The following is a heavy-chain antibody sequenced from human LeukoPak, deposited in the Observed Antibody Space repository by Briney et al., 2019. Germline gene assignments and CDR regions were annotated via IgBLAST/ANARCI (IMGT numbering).Heavy chain of an antibody. CDR1: GTSISSYY. D-gene: IGHD2-15*01. Sequence: ETLSLTCTVSGTSISSYYWSWIRQPPGKGLEWIGYVYYSGSTNYNPSLKGRVTISLDTSKIQFSLKLSSVTAADTAVYYCARHDSAYSFDYWGQGALVTVSS. J-gene: IGHJ4*02. V-gene: IGHV4-59*08. CDR3: ARHDSAYSFDY. CDR2: VYYSGST.